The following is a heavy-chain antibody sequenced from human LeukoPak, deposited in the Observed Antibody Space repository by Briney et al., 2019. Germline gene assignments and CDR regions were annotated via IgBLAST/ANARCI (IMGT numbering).Heavy chain of an antibody. V-gene: IGHV3-21*01. CDR2: ISSSSSYI. D-gene: IGHD2-2*01. CDR1: GFTFSSYS. CDR3: ARDSRYCSSTSCYVNYYMDV. Sequence: GGSLRLSCAASGFTFSSYSMNWVRQAPGKGLEWVSFISSSSSYIYYADSVKGRFTISRDNAKNSLYLQMNSLRAEDTAVYYCARDSRYCSSTSCYVNYYMDVWGKGTTVTISS. J-gene: IGHJ6*03.